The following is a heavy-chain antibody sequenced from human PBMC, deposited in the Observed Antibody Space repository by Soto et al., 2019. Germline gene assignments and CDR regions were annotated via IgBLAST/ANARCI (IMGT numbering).Heavy chain of an antibody. Sequence: ASVKVSCKASGYTFIGYYIHWVRQAPGQGLEWMGWINPNTDGTNYAQKFQGRVTMTRATPISTAYMELSRLRSDDTAVYYCARVMDPYSGPHLDLSGQGTMLAV. CDR3: ARVMDPYSGPHLDL. V-gene: IGHV1-2*02. CDR2: INPNTDGT. D-gene: IGHD1-26*01. CDR1: GYTFIGYY. J-gene: IGHJ3*01.